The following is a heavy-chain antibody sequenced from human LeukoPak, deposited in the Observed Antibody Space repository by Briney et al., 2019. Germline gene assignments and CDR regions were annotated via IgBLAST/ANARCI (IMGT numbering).Heavy chain of an antibody. CDR2: INHSGST. V-gene: IGHV4-34*01. J-gene: IGHJ6*03. D-gene: IGHD4-23*01. CDR3: ARLGKSQYYYYMDV. CDR1: GGSFSGYY. Sequence: PSETLSLTCAVYGGSFSGYYWSWIRQPPGKGLEWVGEINHSGSTNYNPSLKSRVTILVDTSENQFSLKLSSVTAADTAVYYCARLGKSQYYYYMDVWVKGTTVTNSS.